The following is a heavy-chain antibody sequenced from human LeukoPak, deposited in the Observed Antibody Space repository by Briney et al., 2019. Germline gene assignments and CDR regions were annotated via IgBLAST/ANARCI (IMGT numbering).Heavy chain of an antibody. CDR1: GFTFSAYY. Sequence: GGSLRLSCAASGFTFSAYYLSWIRQAPGKGLEWVSYIGTSDSPIYYADSVRGRFTISRDNARNSLYLQMNNLRAEDTAVYYCAREATFGDFYFDYWGQGTLVSVSS. J-gene: IGHJ4*02. D-gene: IGHD2-21*02. V-gene: IGHV3-11*04. CDR2: IGTSDSPI. CDR3: AREATFGDFYFDY.